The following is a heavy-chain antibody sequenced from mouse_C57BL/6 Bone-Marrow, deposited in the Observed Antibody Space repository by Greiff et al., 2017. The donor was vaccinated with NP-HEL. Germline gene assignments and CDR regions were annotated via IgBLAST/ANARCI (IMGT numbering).Heavy chain of an antibody. CDR3: ARRRLLSWFAY. CDR1: GFTFSSYG. D-gene: IGHD2-3*01. CDR2: ISSGGSYT. Sequence: EVMLVESGGDLVKPGGSLKLSCAASGFTFSSYGMSWVRQTPDKRLEWVATISSGGSYTYYPDSVKGRFTISRDNAKNTLYLQMSSLKSEDTAMYYCARRRLLSWFAYWGQGTLVTVSA. V-gene: IGHV5-6*01. J-gene: IGHJ3*01.